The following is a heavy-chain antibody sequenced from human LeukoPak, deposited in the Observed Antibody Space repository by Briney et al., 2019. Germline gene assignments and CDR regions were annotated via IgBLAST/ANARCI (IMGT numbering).Heavy chain of an antibody. CDR2: IYYSGST. CDR1: GGSISSYY. J-gene: IGHJ3*02. D-gene: IGHD5-18*01. CDR3: ARGHSYGYRVAFDI. V-gene: IGHV4-59*01. Sequence: SETLSLTCTVSGGSISSYYWSWIRQPPGKGLEWIGYIYYSGSTNSTPSLKSRVTISVDTSKNQFSLQLSSVTAADTAVYYCARGHSYGYRVAFDIWGQGTMVTVSS.